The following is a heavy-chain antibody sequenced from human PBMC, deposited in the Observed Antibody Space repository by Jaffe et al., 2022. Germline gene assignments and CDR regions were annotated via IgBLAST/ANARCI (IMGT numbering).Heavy chain of an antibody. CDR3: AKVPDYYGDYPEYFQH. J-gene: IGHJ1*01. Sequence: EVQLLESGGGLVQPGGSLRLSCAASGFTFSSYAMSWVRQAPGKGLEWVSAISGSGGSTYYADSVKGRFTISRDNSKNTLYLQMNSLRAEDTAVYYCAKVPDYYGDYPEYFQHWGQGTLVTVSS. CDR2: ISGSGGST. D-gene: IGHD4-17*01. V-gene: IGHV3-23*01. CDR1: GFTFSSYA.